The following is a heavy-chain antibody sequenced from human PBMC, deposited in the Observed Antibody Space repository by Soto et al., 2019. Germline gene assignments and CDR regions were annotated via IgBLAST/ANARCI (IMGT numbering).Heavy chain of an antibody. Sequence: NPSGTLSLTCTVSGGSISSGDYYWSWIRQPPGKGLEWIGYIYYSGSTYYNPSLKSRVTISVDTSKNQFSLKLSSVTAADTAVYYCARVAGGHYYYGMDVWGQGTTVNVSS. V-gene: IGHV4-30-4*01. CDR3: ARVAGGHYYYGMDV. J-gene: IGHJ6*02. D-gene: IGHD1-1*01. CDR2: IYYSGST. CDR1: GGSISSGDYY.